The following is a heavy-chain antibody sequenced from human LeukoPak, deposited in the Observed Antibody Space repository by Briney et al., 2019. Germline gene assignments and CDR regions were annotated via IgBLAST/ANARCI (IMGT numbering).Heavy chain of an antibody. D-gene: IGHD2-8*01. CDR3: ARDFLCTNGVCHDCFDP. V-gene: IGHV1-18*01. Sequence: GASVKVSCKASGYTFTTYGISWVRQAPGQGLEWMGWIGTYNGDTNYAQKLQGRVTMTTDSSTTTAYTELRSLRSDDKAVYYCARDFLCTNGVCHDCFDPWGQGTLVTVSS. CDR1: GYTFTTYG. J-gene: IGHJ5*02. CDR2: IGTYNGDT.